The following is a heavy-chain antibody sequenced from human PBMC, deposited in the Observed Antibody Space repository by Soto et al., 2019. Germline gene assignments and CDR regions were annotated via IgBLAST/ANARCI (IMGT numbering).Heavy chain of an antibody. V-gene: IGHV1-18*01. CDR1: GYTFTSYG. D-gene: IGHD3-3*01. J-gene: IGHJ4*02. CDR3: AREKTNYDFWSGYYPYFDY. CDR2: ISAYNGNT. Sequence: ASVKVSCTASGYTFTSYGISWVRQAPGQGLEWMGWISAYNGNTNYAQKLQGRVTMTTDTSTSTAYMELRSLRSDDTAVYYCAREKTNYDFWSGYYPYFDYWGQGTLVTVS.